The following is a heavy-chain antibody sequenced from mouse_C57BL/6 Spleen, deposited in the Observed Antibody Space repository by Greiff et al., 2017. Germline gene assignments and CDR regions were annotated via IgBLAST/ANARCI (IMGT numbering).Heavy chain of an antibody. D-gene: IGHD2-13*01. Sequence: VQLQQPGAELVKPGASVKMSCKASGYTFTSYWITWVKQRPGQGLEWIGDIYPGSGSTNYNEKFKSKATLTVDTASSTASMQLSSLTSEDSAVSYYSRGRVTESFEYWGQGTTLTVSS. V-gene: IGHV1-55*01. CDR1: GYTFTSYW. CDR2: IYPGSGST. CDR3: SRGRVTESFEY. J-gene: IGHJ2*01.